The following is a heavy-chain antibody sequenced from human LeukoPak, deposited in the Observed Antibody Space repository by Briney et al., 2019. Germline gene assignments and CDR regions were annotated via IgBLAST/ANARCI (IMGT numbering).Heavy chain of an antibody. CDR2: ISYGGSDK. CDR3: TRDGIQLWFPFDY. CDR1: GFTFSSYA. Sequence: GRSLRLSCAVSGFTFSSYAMHWVRQSPGKGLEWVAVISYGGSDKYYADSVKGRFSISRDNSKNTVYLQMNSLKTEDTAVYYCTRDGIQLWFPFDYWGQGTLVTVSS. J-gene: IGHJ4*02. V-gene: IGHV3-30*04. D-gene: IGHD5-18*01.